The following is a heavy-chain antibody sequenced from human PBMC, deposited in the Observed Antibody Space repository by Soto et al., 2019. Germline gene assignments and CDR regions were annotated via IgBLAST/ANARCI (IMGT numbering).Heavy chain of an antibody. CDR1: GGSFSGDY. Sequence: PSETLSLTCAVYGGSFSGDYWSCIRQPPGKGLEWIGEINPSGSTNYSTSLKTRLTISKDTSKNQVVLTMTNMDPVDTATYYCARMMWRLGSSWHGEPAYYFDYWGQGTLVTVSS. CDR2: INPSGST. V-gene: IGHV4-34*01. J-gene: IGHJ4*02. CDR3: ARMMWRLGSSWHGEPAYYFDY. D-gene: IGHD6-13*01.